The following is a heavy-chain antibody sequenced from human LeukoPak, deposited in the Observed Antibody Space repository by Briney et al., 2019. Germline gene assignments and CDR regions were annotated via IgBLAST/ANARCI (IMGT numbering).Heavy chain of an antibody. V-gene: IGHV3-48*01. CDR3: ARERPLELTGDSDAFDI. Sequence: GGSLRLSCAASGFTFSSYSMNWVRQAPGKGLEWVSYISSSSSTIYYADSVKGRFTISRDNAKNSLYLQMNSLRAEDTAVYYCARERPLELTGDSDAFDIWGQGTMVTVSS. D-gene: IGHD2-21*01. CDR1: GFTFSSYS. J-gene: IGHJ3*02. CDR2: ISSSSSTI.